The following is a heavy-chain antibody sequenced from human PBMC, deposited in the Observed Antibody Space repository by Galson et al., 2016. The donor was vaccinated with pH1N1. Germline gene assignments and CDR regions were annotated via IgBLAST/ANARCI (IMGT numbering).Heavy chain of an antibody. V-gene: IGHV3-23*01. CDR3: AKRNTVGRGGPCFDY. CDR2: IYGSGSNT. CDR1: GFTFSSYA. Sequence: SLRLSCAASGFTFSSYAMSWVRQAPGKGLEWVSHIYGSGSNTYYADSVKGRITISRDNSKNTLYLQMNSLRAEDSAVYYCAKRNTVGRGGPCFDYWGQGTLVTVSS. J-gene: IGHJ4*02. D-gene: IGHD3-10*01.